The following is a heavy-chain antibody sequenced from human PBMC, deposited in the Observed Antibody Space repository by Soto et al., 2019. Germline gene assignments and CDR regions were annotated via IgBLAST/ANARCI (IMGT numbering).Heavy chain of an antibody. CDR2: IYYSGST. CDR1: GGSISSGGYY. CDR3: ARAPPDYYDSSGYPIYYFDY. V-gene: IGHV4-31*03. J-gene: IGHJ4*02. D-gene: IGHD3-22*01. Sequence: QVQLQESGPGLVKPSQTLSLTCTVSGGSISSGGYYWSWIRQHPGKGLEWIGYIYYSGSTYYNPSLKSRVTISVDTSKNQFSLKLSSVTAADTVVYYCARAPPDYYDSSGYPIYYFDYWGQGTLVTVSS.